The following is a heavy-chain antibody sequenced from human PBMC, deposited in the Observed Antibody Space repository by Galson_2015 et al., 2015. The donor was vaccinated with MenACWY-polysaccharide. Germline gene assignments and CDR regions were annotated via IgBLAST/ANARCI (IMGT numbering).Heavy chain of an antibody. V-gene: IGHV3-9*01. CDR3: AKDVGGGSLEWYGLDV. D-gene: IGHD3-10*01. CDR2: ISWHSGTR. Sequence: SLRLSCAGSGFNFGGNGLHWVRQAPGKGLEWVSGISWHSGTRGYADSVRGRFIISRDNAKNSLYLQMNSLRTEDTALYYCAKDVGGGSLEWYGLDVWGQGTPVTVSS. J-gene: IGHJ6*02. CDR1: GFNFGGNG.